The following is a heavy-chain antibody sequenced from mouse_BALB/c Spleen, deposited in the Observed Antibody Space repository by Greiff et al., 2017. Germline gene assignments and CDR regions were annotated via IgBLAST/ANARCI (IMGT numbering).Heavy chain of an antibody. CDR1: GYTFTSYV. V-gene: IGHV1-14*01. D-gene: IGHD2-2*01. CDR3: ARGLRPYYYAMDY. J-gene: IGHJ4*01. CDR2: INPYNDGT. Sequence: VQLQQPGAELVKPGASVKMSCKASGYTFTSYVMHWVKQKPGQGLEWIGYINPYNDGTKYNEKFKGKATLTSDKSSSTAYMELSSLTSEDSAVYYCARGLRPYYYAMDYWGQGTSVTVSS.